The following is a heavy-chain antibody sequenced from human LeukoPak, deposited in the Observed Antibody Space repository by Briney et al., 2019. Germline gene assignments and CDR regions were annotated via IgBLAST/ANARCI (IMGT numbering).Heavy chain of an antibody. Sequence: ASVKVSCKASGYTFTSYYMHWVRQAPGQGLEWMGGIIPIFGTANYAQKFQGRVTITADESTSTAYMELSSLRSEDTAVYYCARGGPDIVVVPAAIPFDYWGQGTLVTVSS. CDR1: GYTFTSYY. CDR3: ARGGPDIVVVPAAIPFDY. J-gene: IGHJ4*02. V-gene: IGHV1-69*13. CDR2: IIPIFGTA. D-gene: IGHD2-2*01.